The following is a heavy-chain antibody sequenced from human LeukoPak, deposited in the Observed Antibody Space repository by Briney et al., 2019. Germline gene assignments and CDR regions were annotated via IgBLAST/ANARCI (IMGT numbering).Heavy chain of an antibody. D-gene: IGHD4-17*01. V-gene: IGHV3-23*01. Sequence: PGGSLRLSCAASGFTFSSYAMYWVRQAPRKGLEWVSTISGSGGSTYYADSVKGRFTISRDNSKNTLYLQMNSLRAEDTAVYYCAKDGLRGDFDYWGQGTLVTVSS. CDR2: ISGSGGST. CDR1: GFTFSSYA. J-gene: IGHJ4*02. CDR3: AKDGLRGDFDY.